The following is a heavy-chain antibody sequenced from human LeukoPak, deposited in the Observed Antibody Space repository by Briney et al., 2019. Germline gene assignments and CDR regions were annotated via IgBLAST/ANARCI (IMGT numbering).Heavy chain of an antibody. J-gene: IGHJ3*02. CDR1: GYTFTSYG. CDR2: ISAYNGNT. CDR3: ARVEAYYDILTGYHRGNGAFDI. Sequence: ASVKVSCKASGYTFTSYGISWVRQAPGQGLEWMGWISAYNGNTNHAQKLQGRVTMTTDTSTSTAYMELRSLRSDDTAVYYCARVEAYYDILTGYHRGNGAFDIWGQGTMVTVSS. V-gene: IGHV1-18*04. D-gene: IGHD3-9*01.